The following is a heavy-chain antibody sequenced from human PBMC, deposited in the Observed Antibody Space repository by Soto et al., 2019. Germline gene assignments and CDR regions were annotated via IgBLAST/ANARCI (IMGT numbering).Heavy chain of an antibody. D-gene: IGHD5-12*01. CDR3: ARVFYGRVATIEYFDY. V-gene: IGHV1-69*12. J-gene: IGHJ4*02. Sequence: QVQLVQSGAEVKKPGSSVKVSCKASGGTFSSYAISWVRQAPGQGLEWMGGIIPIFGTANYAQKFQGRVTIIADESTSTAYMELSSLRSEDTAVYYCARVFYGRVATIEYFDYWGQGTLVTVSS. CDR1: GGTFSSYA. CDR2: IIPIFGTA.